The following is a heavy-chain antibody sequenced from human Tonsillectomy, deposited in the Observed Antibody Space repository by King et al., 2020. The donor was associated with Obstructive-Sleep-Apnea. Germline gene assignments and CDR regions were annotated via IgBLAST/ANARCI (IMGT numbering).Heavy chain of an antibody. V-gene: IGHV4-31*03. CDR3: ARDRGADYGKRGFS. Sequence: VQLQESGPGLVKPSQTLSLTCTVSGGSISSGGYYWSWIRQHPGKGLEWIGYIYYSGSTYYNPSLKSRVTISVATAKNQFSRKLSSVTAADTDVYYCARDRGADYGKRGFSWGQGTLVTVSS. D-gene: IGHD4-17*01. CDR2: IYYSGST. J-gene: IGHJ4*02. CDR1: GGSISSGGYY.